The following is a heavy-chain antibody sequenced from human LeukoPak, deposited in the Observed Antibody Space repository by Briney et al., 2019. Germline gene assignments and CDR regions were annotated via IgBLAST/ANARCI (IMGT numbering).Heavy chain of an antibody. CDR3: AKVYDTMVRGVITN. Sequence: GRSLRLSCAASGFTFSSYGMHWVRQAPGKGLEWVAVIWYDGSNKYYADSVKGRFTISRDNSKNTLYLQMNSLRAEDTAVYYCAKVYDTMVRGVITNWGQGTLVTVSS. D-gene: IGHD3-10*01. CDR2: IWYDGSNK. CDR1: GFTFSSYG. V-gene: IGHV3-33*06. J-gene: IGHJ4*02.